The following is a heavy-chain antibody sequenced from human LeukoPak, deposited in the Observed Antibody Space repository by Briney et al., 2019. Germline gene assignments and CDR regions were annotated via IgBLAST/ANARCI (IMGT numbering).Heavy chain of an antibody. V-gene: IGHV4-59*08. J-gene: IGHJ4*02. CDR2: MYYNGST. D-gene: IGHD2-21*02. CDR1: GGSISGYY. CDR3: ARENCGGDCYSPFFDY. Sequence: PSETLSLTCTVSGGSISGYYWSWIRQPPGKGLEWIGYMYYNGSTNCNPSFKSRVTISVDTSKNQFSLRLSSVTSADTAVYYCARENCGGDCYSPFFDYWGQGTLVTVSS.